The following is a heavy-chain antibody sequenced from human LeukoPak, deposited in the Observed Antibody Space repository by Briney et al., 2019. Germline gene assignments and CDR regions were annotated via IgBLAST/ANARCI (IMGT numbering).Heavy chain of an antibody. CDR3: ARAYHYDSSGQFDY. J-gene: IGHJ4*02. CDR1: GGSISSGGYT. Sequence: SETLSLTCAVSGGSISSGGYTWSWIRQPPGKGLEWIGYIYHSGSTYYNPSLKSRVTISVDRSKNQFSLKLSSVTAADTAVYYCARAYHYDSSGQFDYWGQGTLVTVSS. D-gene: IGHD3-22*01. V-gene: IGHV4-30-2*01. CDR2: IYHSGST.